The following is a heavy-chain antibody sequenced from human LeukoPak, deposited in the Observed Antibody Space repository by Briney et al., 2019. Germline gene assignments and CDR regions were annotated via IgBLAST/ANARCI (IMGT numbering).Heavy chain of an antibody. D-gene: IGHD1-1*01. CDR1: GYTFTSYY. Sequence: ASVKVSCKASGYTFTSYYMHWVRQAPGQGLEWMGIINPSGGGTSYPQKFQGRVTMTSDTSTSTVYMEQSSLKSEDTAVYYCAREDRLEGFDYWGQGTLVTVSS. CDR3: AREDRLEGFDY. J-gene: IGHJ4*02. V-gene: IGHV1-46*01. CDR2: INPSGGGT.